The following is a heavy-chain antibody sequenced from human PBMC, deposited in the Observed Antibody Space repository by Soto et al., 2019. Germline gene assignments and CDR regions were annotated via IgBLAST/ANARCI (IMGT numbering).Heavy chain of an antibody. CDR1: GGSFSGYY. V-gene: IGHV4-34*01. Sequence: QVQLQQWGAGLLKPSETLSLTCAVYGGSFSGYYWSWIRQPPGKGLEWIGEINHSGSTNYNPSLRSRVTISVDTSKNQFSLKLSSVPAADTAVYYCARGGRTDYDFWSGYYLLLDYWGQGTLVTVSS. CDR3: ARGGRTDYDFWSGYYLLLDY. D-gene: IGHD3-3*01. CDR2: INHSGST. J-gene: IGHJ4*02.